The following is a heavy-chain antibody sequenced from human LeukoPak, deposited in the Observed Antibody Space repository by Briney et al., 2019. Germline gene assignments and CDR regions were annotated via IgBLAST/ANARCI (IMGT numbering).Heavy chain of an antibody. J-gene: IGHJ4*02. D-gene: IGHD5-24*01. CDR3: ARQMATILDGILDY. CDR1: GFTSSNYA. CDR2: ISYDGTNK. Sequence: PSGGSLRLSCAASGFTSSNYAIHWVRQAPGKGLEWVSVISYDGTNKYYADSVKGRFTISRDNSKNTLYLQMNSLKTEDTALYYCARQMATILDGILDYWGQGTLVTVSS. V-gene: IGHV3-30*04.